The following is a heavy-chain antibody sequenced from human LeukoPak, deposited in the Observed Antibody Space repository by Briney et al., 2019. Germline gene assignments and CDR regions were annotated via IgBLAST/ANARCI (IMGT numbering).Heavy chain of an antibody. CDR1: GYTFTSYY. Sequence: ASVKVSCKASGYTFTSYYMHWVRQAPGQGLERMGIINPSGGSTSYAQKFQGRVTMTRDTSTSTVYMELSSLRSEDTAVYYCARDGLSAGATNYYYYGMDVWGQGTTVTVSS. J-gene: IGHJ6*02. CDR2: INPSGGST. CDR3: ARDGLSAGATNYYYYGMDV. V-gene: IGHV1-46*01. D-gene: IGHD1-26*01.